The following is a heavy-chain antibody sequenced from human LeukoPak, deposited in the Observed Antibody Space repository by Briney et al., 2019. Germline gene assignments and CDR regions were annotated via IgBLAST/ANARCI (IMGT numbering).Heavy chain of an antibody. V-gene: IGHV3-30*03. D-gene: IGHD1-26*01. CDR2: ISYDGSNI. Sequence: PGGSLRLSCAASGFTFSRYGMHWVRQAPGKGLEWVAVISYDGSNIYYADSVKGRFTISRDNSKNAVYLQMNSLRAEDTAVYYCAREPNLGSPFDPWGQGTLVTVSS. CDR3: AREPNLGSPFDP. J-gene: IGHJ5*02. CDR1: GFTFSRYG.